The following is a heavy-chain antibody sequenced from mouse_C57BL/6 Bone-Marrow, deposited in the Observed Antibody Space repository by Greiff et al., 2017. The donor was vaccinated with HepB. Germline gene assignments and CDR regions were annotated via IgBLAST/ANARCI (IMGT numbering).Heavy chain of an antibody. J-gene: IGHJ4*01. CDR2: ISSGGSYT. V-gene: IGHV5-6*01. D-gene: IGHD2-13*01. CDR1: GFTFSSYG. CDR3: ARLGTNYYAMDY. Sequence: DVHLVESGGDLVKPGGSLKLSCAASGFTFSSYGMSWVRQTPDKRLEWVATISSGGSYTYYPDSVKGRFTISRDNAKNTLYLHMSSLKSEDTAMYYCARLGTNYYAMDYWGQGTSVTVSS.